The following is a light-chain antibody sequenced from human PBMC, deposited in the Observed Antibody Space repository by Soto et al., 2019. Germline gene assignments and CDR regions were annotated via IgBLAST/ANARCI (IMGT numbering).Light chain of an antibody. CDR3: SSYTSSSKGV. CDR1: SGDVGGYNY. CDR2: DVS. J-gene: IGLJ1*01. V-gene: IGLV2-14*01. Sequence: QSVLTQPASVSGTPGQSITISCTGTSGDVGGYNYVSWYQQHPGKAPKLMIYDVSNRPSGVSNRFSGSKSGNTASLTISGLQAEDEADYYCSSYTSSSKGVFGTGTKVTVL.